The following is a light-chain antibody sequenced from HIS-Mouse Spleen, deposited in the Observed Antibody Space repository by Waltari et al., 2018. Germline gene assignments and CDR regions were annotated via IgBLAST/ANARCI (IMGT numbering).Light chain of an antibody. V-gene: IGLV2-14*03. J-gene: IGLJ2*01. CDR2: DVS. CDR1: SSDVGGYNY. CDR3: SSYTSSSTEV. Sequence: QSALTQPASVSGSPGQSITISCTGTSSDVGGYNYVSWYQQHPGKAPKRMIYDVSNRTSGVSNRFSGSKSGNTASLTISGLQAEDEADYYCSSYTSSSTEVFGGGTKLTVL.